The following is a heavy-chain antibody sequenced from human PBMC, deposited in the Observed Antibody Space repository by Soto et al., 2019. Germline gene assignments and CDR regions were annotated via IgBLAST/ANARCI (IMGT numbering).Heavy chain of an antibody. D-gene: IGHD1-20*01. CDR2: VFYTGFT. CDR1: GASISGSYYY. CDR3: ATSQKGYNRNYFDH. V-gene: IGHV4-39*01. Sequence: XETLSLTCSVAGASISGSYYYWAWLRQSPGKGPEWIGSVFYTGFTSYNPSLESRVSVSVDTSKSQFSLKLSAVTAADTAVYYCATSQKGYNRNYFDHWGQGALVTVSS. J-gene: IGHJ4*02.